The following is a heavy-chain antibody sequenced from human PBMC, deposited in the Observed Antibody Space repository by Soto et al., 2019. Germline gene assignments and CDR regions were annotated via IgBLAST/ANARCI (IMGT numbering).Heavy chain of an antibody. CDR3: AREAVSGRTGFDY. V-gene: IGHV1-18*01. CDR1: GYTFTSYG. D-gene: IGHD6-19*01. J-gene: IGHJ4*02. CDR2: VNAYNGNT. Sequence: ASVKFSCKASGYTFTSYGISWVRQAPGQVLECMVWVNAYNGNTNYXXRFQGRVXXTTDTSTSTAXMELRXLRSDDTGVYYCAREAVSGRTGFDYWCQGTLVTVSS.